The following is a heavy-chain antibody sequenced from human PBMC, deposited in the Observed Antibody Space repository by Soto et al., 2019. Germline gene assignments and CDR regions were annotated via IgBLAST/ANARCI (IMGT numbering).Heavy chain of an antibody. CDR3: MNLYSYGSGSYYK. V-gene: IGHV3-23*01. CDR1: GFTFSTYA. D-gene: IGHD3-10*01. J-gene: IGHJ4*02. CDR2: MSGSGGST. Sequence: EVQLLESGGGLVQPGGSLRLSCAASGFTFSTYAMSWVRQAPGKGLEWVSGMSGSGGSTYYADSVKGRFTISRDNSKTTLYRQMNSLRAADTAVYYCMNLYSYGSGSYYKWGQGTLVTVSS.